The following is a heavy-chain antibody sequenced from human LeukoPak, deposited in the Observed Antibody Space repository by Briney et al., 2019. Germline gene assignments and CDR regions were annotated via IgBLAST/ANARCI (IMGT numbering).Heavy chain of an antibody. J-gene: IGHJ4*02. CDR1: GYIFTSYG. D-gene: IGHD3-10*01. CDR3: ARSSPIMPRGVWDS. CDR2: ISAYNGDT. V-gene: IGHV1-18*01. Sequence: ASVKVSCKASGYIFTSYGISWVRQAPGQGLEWMGWISAYNGDTSSAQQFQDRVTMTSDTSTSTAYMELRSLTSDDTAVYYCARSSPIMPRGVWDSWGQGTLVTVSS.